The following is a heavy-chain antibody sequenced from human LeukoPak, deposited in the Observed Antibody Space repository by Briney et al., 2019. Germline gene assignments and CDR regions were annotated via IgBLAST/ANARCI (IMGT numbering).Heavy chain of an antibody. CDR1: GFTFSDYY. J-gene: IGHJ4*02. CDR3: ERQGNRNYFDC. CDR2: ISSSSSYT. D-gene: IGHD2/OR15-2a*01. Sequence: GGSLRLSCAASGFTFSDYYMSWIRQAPGKGLEWVSYISSSSSYTNYADSVKGRFTISRDNAKNSLYLQMNGLRAEDTAVYYCERQGNRNYFDCWGQGTLVTVS. V-gene: IGHV3-11*03.